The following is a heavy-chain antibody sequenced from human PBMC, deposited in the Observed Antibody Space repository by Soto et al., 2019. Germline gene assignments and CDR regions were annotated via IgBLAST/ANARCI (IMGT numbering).Heavy chain of an antibody. CDR3: ARDPSRWLVPDDAFGI. CDR2: ISSSSSTI. D-gene: IGHD6-19*01. Sequence: GGSPRLSRAASGFNFSSYSMNCVRQAPGKGLEWVSYISSSSSTIYYADSVKGRFTISRDNAKNSLYLQMNSLRAEDTAVYYCARDPSRWLVPDDAFGIWGQGTMVTVSS. CDR1: GFNFSSYS. V-gene: IGHV3-48*01. J-gene: IGHJ3*02.